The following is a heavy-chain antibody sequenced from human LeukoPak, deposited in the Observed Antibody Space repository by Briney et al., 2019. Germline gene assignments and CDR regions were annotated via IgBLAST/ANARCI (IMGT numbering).Heavy chain of an antibody. V-gene: IGHV1-2*02. D-gene: IGHD2-15*01. J-gene: IGHJ4*02. CDR2: INPNSGGT. CDR3: AKTNLKDIVVVVAATSFDY. Sequence: ASVKVSCKASGYAFTGYYMHWVRQAPGQGLEWMGWINPNSGGTNYAQKFQGRVTMTRDTSISTAYMELSRLRSDDTAVYYCAKTNLKDIVVVVAATSFDYWGQGTLVTVSS. CDR1: GYAFTGYY.